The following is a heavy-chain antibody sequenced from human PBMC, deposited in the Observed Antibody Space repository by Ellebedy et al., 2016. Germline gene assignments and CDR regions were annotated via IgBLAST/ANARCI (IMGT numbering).Heavy chain of an antibody. D-gene: IGHD3-16*01. CDR1: GGSISSYY. CDR2: IYYSGST. Sequence: SETLSLTCTVSGGSISSYYWSWIRQPPGKGLEWIGYIYYSGSTNYNPSLKSRVTISVDTSKNQFSLKLSSVTAADTAVYYCARLTPLGGWLDYWGQGTLVTVSS. V-gene: IGHV4-59*08. J-gene: IGHJ4*02. CDR3: ARLTPLGGWLDY.